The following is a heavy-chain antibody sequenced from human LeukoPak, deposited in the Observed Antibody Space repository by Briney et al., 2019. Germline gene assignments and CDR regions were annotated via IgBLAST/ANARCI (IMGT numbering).Heavy chain of an antibody. Sequence: SETLSLTCTVSGGSISSYYWSWIRQPPGKGLEWIGYIYYSGSTNYNPSLRSRVTISVDTSKNQFSLKLSSVTAADTAVYYCARPLWFGELGSFGYWGQGTLVTVSS. D-gene: IGHD3-10*01. CDR2: IYYSGST. V-gene: IGHV4-59*08. CDR1: GGSISSYY. J-gene: IGHJ4*02. CDR3: ARPLWFGELGSFGY.